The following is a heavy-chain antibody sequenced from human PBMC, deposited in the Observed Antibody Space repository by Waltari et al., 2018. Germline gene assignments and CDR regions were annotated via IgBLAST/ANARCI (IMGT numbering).Heavy chain of an antibody. CDR2: ISSSSSYI. CDR1: GFTFSSYS. V-gene: IGHV3-21*01. D-gene: IGHD3-10*01. J-gene: IGHJ4*02. Sequence: EVQLVESGGGLVKPGGSLRLSCAASGFTFSSYSMKWARQAPGKVLWLVSSISSSSSYIYYADSVKGRFTISRDNAKNSLYLQMNSLRAEDTAVYYCASIFQYGSGSIWGQGTLVTVSS. CDR3: ASIFQYGSGSI.